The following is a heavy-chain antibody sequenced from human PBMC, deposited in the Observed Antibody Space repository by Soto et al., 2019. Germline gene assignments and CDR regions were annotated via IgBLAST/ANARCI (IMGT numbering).Heavy chain of an antibody. V-gene: IGHV4-39*01. CDR3: ARSSYYYDGGGNDY. D-gene: IGHD3-22*01. CDR1: GGSISSSSYY. J-gene: IGHJ4*02. Sequence: QLQLQESGPGLLKPSETLSLTCTVSGGSISSSSYYWGWIRQPPGKGLEWIGSIYYSGSTYYNPSLKSRVTISVDTSKNQFSLKLSSVTAADTAVYYCARSSYYYDGGGNDYWGQGTLVTVSS. CDR2: IYYSGST.